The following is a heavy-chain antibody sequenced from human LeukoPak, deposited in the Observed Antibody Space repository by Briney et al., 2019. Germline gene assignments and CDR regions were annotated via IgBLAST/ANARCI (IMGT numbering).Heavy chain of an antibody. J-gene: IGHJ4*02. Sequence: PSETLSLTCTVSGGSIDNCNGYFWVWLRQPPGKGLEWIGSISYVGQTFYNSSLESRVTLSVDKSRNQFSLRLRSVTAADTAVFYCARLVYSDPNYFDYWGQGSLVTVSS. V-gene: IGHV4-39*01. D-gene: IGHD1-26*01. CDR1: GGSIDNCNGYF. CDR2: ISYVGQT. CDR3: ARLVYSDPNYFDY.